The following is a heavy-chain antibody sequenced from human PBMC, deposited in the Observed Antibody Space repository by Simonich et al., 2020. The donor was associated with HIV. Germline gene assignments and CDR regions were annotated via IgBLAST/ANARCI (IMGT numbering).Heavy chain of an antibody. V-gene: IGHV4-34*01. J-gene: IGHJ4*02. CDR3: ARRHPTTVTTPYFDY. Sequence: QVQLQQWGAGLLKPSETLSLTCAVYGGSFSGYYWSWIRQPPVKGLEWIGEINHSGSTNYNPSLKRRVTISVDTSKNQFSLKLSSVTAADTAVYYCARRHPTTVTTPYFDYWGQGTLVTVSS. CDR1: GGSFSGYY. CDR2: INHSGST. D-gene: IGHD4-17*01.